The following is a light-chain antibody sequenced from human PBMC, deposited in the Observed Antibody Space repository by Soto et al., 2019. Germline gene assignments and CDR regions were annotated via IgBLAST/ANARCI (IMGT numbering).Light chain of an antibody. CDR3: QQYYDTPWT. J-gene: IGKJ1*01. V-gene: IGKV4-1*01. CDR1: QNVFYSSNNKDF. Sequence: DIVMTQSPESLAVSLGERATINRKSSQNVFYSSNNKDFLAWYQQKPGQPPKLLIYWASTRQSGVPDRFSGSGAGTDFTLTIDRLQAEDVAVYYCQQYYDTPWTFGQGTKVEIK. CDR2: WAS.